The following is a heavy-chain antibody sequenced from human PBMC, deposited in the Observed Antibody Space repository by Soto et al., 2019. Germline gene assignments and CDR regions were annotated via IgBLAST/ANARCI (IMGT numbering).Heavy chain of an antibody. V-gene: IGHV3-7*05. Sequence: EVQLLESGGGLVQPGGSLRLSCAASGFTFSSYWMSWVRQAPGKGLEWVANIKQDGSEKYYVDSVKGRFTISRDNAKNSLYLQMNSLRAEDTAVYYCASYDSSGYYYAARYYFDYWGQGTLVTVSS. D-gene: IGHD3-22*01. CDR3: ASYDSSGYYYAARYYFDY. CDR1: GFTFSSYW. CDR2: IKQDGSEK. J-gene: IGHJ4*02.